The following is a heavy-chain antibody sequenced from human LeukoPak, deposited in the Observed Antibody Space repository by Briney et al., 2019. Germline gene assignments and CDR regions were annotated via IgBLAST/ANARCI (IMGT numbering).Heavy chain of an antibody. CDR3: ARSDSSGYYPDY. CDR1: GYTFTGYY. D-gene: IGHD3-22*01. Sequence: ASVKVSCKASGYTFTGYYMHWVRQAPGQGLEWMGWINPNSGGTNYAQKFQGWVTMTRDTSISTAYMELSRLRSDDTAVYYCARSDSSGYYPDYWSQGTLVTVSS. V-gene: IGHV1-2*04. CDR2: INPNSGGT. J-gene: IGHJ4*02.